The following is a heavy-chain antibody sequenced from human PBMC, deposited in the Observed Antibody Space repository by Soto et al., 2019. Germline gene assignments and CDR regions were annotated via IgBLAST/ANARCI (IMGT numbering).Heavy chain of an antibody. CDR1: GFTFSSYA. CDR2: ISGSGGST. V-gene: IGHV3-23*01. CDR3: AKDGPAAPLYYDFWSGYYVDP. J-gene: IGHJ5*02. D-gene: IGHD3-3*01. Sequence: GGSLRLSCAASGFTFSSYAMSWVRQAPGKGLEWVSAISGSGGSTYYADSVKGRFTISRDNSKNTLYLQMNSLRAEDTAVYYCAKDGPAAPLYYDFWSGYYVDPWGQGTLVTVSS.